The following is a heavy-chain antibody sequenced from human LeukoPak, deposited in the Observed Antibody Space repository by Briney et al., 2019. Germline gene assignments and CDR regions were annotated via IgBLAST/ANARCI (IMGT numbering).Heavy chain of an antibody. Sequence: PGGSLRLSCAASGFAFDDYAMHWVRQAPGKGLEWVSGTSWNSGSIGYADSVKGRFTISRDNAKNSLYLQMNSLRAEDTALYYCAKEDMTTVTPIVSATYFDYWGQGTLVTVSS. CDR2: TSWNSGSI. D-gene: IGHD4-11*01. CDR1: GFAFDDYA. V-gene: IGHV3-9*01. CDR3: AKEDMTTVTPIVSATYFDY. J-gene: IGHJ4*02.